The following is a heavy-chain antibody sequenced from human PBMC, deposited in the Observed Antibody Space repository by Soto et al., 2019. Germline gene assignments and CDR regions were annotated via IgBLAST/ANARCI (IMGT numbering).Heavy chain of an antibody. D-gene: IGHD2-15*01. CDR3: ARRVGFCSGGSCYSGALDI. CDR1: GGSISSFY. J-gene: IGHJ3*02. CDR2: IYFSGTT. Sequence: SETLSLTCTVSGGSISSFYWSWLRQPPGKGLEWIGYIYFSGTTNYNPSLKSRVTTSVDTSKSQFSLKLSSVTAADTAVYYCARRVGFCSGGSCYSGALDIWGQGTMVTV. V-gene: IGHV4-59*08.